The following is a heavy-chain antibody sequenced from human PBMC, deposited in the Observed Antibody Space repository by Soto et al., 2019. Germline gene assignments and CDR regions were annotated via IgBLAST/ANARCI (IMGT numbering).Heavy chain of an antibody. CDR1: GFTFSNYG. V-gene: IGHV3-30*18. J-gene: IGHJ6*02. D-gene: IGHD2-15*01. Sequence: QVQLVESGGGVVQPGRSLRLSCAASGFTFSNYGMHWVRQAPGKALEWVAVISHDGSQKYYGDSVKGRFTVSRDNSESRVYLRMKSLAAEDTAVYYCAKVVVGLRYHYGMDVWGQGTTVSVS. CDR3: AKVVVGLRYHYGMDV. CDR2: ISHDGSQK.